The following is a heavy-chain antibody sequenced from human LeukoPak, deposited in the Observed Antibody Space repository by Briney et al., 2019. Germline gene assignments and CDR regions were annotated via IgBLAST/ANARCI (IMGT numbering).Heavy chain of an antibody. CDR3: AKSPGHPRPQNFDY. CDR1: GFTFSSYA. D-gene: IGHD1-1*01. V-gene: IGHV3-23*01. Sequence: GGSLRLSCAASGFTFSSYAMSWVRQAPGKGLEWVSAISGSGGSTYYADSVKGRFTISRDNSKNTLYPQMNSLRAEDTAVYYCAKSPGHPRPQNFDYWAREPWSPSPQ. CDR2: ISGSGGST. J-gene: IGHJ4*02.